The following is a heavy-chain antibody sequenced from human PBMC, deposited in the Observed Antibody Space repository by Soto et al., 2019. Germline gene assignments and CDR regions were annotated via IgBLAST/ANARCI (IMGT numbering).Heavy chain of an antibody. CDR3: ARAMTTVNPKFDY. CDR2: INHSGST. J-gene: IGHJ4*02. Sequence: SETLSLTCAVYGGSFSGYYWSWIRQPPGKGLEWIGEINHSGSTNYNPPLKSRVTISVDTSKNQFSLKLSSVTAADTAVYYCARAMTTVNPKFDYWGQGTLVTVSS. CDR1: GGSFSGYY. D-gene: IGHD4-4*01. V-gene: IGHV4-34*01.